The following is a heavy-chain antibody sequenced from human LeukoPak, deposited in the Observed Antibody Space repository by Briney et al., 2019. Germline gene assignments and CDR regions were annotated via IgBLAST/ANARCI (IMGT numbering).Heavy chain of an antibody. CDR2: ISGSGGST. CDR1: GFTFTSYA. CDR3: AKLPTGSHFDS. J-gene: IGHJ4*02. Sequence: GGSLRLSCAASGFTFTSYAMSWVRQAPGKRLEWVSAISGSGGSTYYAESVKGRFTISRDNSKNTLYLQMNSLRAEDTAVYYCAKLPTGSHFDSWGQGTLVTVSS. V-gene: IGHV3-23*01.